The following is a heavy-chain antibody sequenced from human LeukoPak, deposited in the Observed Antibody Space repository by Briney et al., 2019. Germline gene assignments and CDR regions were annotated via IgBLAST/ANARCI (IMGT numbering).Heavy chain of an antibody. V-gene: IGHV3-21*01. Sequence: PGGSLRLSCAASGFTFSSYSMNWVRQAPGKGLEWVSSISSSSYIYYADSVKGRFTISRDNAKNSLYLQMNSLRAEDTAVYYCARDSSPYCSGGSCSTLDYWGQGTLVTVSS. J-gene: IGHJ4*02. D-gene: IGHD2-15*01. CDR3: ARDSSPYCSGGSCSTLDY. CDR1: GFTFSSYS. CDR2: ISSSSYI.